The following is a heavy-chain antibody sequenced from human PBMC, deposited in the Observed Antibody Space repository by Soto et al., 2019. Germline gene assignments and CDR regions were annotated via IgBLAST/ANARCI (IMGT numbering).Heavy chain of an antibody. CDR3: ATYRGYSYGFDY. V-gene: IGHV1-46*01. Sequence: ASGKVCCKAIGYSFTSHYMHWVRQAPGQGLEWMGTIYPGGVNIGYAQKFKGRVTMTEDTSTDTAYMELSSLRSEDTAVYYCATYRGYSYGFDYWGQGTLVTSPQ. CDR1: GYSFTSHY. J-gene: IGHJ4*02. D-gene: IGHD5-18*01. CDR2: IYPGGVNI.